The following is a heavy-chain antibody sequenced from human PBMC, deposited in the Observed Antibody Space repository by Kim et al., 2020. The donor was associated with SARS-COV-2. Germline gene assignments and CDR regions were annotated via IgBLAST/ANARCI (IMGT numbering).Heavy chain of an antibody. J-gene: IGHJ6*02. CDR2: GGT. Sequence: GGTTDAQNVQGRVTMTRDTSISTAYMELSRLRSDDTAVYYCARERKGLDVWGQGTTVTVSS. V-gene: IGHV1-2*02. CDR3: ARERKGLDV.